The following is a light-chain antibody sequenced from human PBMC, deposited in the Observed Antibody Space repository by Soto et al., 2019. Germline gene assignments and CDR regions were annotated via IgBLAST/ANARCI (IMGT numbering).Light chain of an antibody. V-gene: IGKV3-20*01. J-gene: IGKJ2*01. Sequence: EIVLTQSPGTLSLSPGERATLSCRASQSVSSSYLAWYQQKPGQAPRLLIYGASSRATGVPDRFSGSGSGSHFTLTISRLEPEDFAVYYCQQYYSSPYTFGQGTKLEI. CDR2: GAS. CDR3: QQYYSSPYT. CDR1: QSVSSSY.